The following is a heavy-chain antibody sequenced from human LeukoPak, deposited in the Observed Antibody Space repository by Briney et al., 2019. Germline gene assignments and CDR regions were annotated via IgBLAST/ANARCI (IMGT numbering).Heavy chain of an antibody. CDR1: GFTFSSYG. CDR2: TSYDGSNK. CDR3: AKEITRPNRAVAGLNY. D-gene: IGHD6-19*01. Sequence: GGSQRLSCAASGFTFSSYGMHWVRQAPGKGLEWVAVTSYDGSNKYYADSVKGRFTISRDNSKNTLYLQMNSLRAEDTAVYYCAKEITRPNRAVAGLNYWGQGTLVTVSS. V-gene: IGHV3-30*18. J-gene: IGHJ4*02.